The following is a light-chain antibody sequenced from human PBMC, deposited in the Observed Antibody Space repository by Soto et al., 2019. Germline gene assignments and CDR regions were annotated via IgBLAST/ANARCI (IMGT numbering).Light chain of an antibody. Sequence: QSVLTQPPSASGSPGRSVTISCTGTSSDVGGYDYVSWFQQHPGKAPKLIIYEVTKRPSGFPDRFSASKSGNTASLTVSGLQAEDEADYYCSSFVAGNNYWVFGGGTQLTVL. CDR1: SSDVGGYDY. V-gene: IGLV2-8*01. CDR3: SSFVAGNNYWV. CDR2: EVT. J-gene: IGLJ3*02.